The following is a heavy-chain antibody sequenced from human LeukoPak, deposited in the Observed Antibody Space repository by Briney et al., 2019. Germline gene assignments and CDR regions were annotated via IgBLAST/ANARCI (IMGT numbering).Heavy chain of an antibody. J-gene: IGHJ4*02. Sequence: GGSLRLSCVGSGFSLNEYGVHWVRQAPGKGLEWVAVVSYHGGHKYYADSVKGRFTISRDASSDTVSLQMNSLRVEDTAVYYGSRNRINMLVLGHDSGLDCWGQGTLVTVSS. CDR1: GFSLNEYG. V-gene: IGHV3-30*03. CDR2: VSYHGGHK. D-gene: IGHD3-10*02. CDR3: SRNRINMLVLGHDSGLDC.